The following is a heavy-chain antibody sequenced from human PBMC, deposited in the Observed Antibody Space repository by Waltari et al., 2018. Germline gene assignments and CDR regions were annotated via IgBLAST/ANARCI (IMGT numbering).Heavy chain of an antibody. CDR1: GFTFSDDY. V-gene: IGHV3-72*01. D-gene: IGHD2-15*01. CDR3: ARVGYCSGGTCAGLDC. CDR2: IRNKAHSYTT. J-gene: IGHJ4*02. Sequence: EVQLVESGGDLVQSGGSLRLACPASGFTFSDDYMDCVRQAPGKGLEWVGRIRNKAHSYTTEYAASVKGRFTISRDDSKKSLYLQMNSLKTEDTAVYYCARVGYCSGGTCAGLDCWGQGILVTVSS.